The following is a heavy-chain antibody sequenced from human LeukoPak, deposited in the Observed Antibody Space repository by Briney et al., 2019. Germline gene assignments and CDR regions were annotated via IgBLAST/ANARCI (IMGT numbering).Heavy chain of an antibody. D-gene: IGHD3-22*01. CDR2: ISSSGDIK. CDR3: ARGGLTYDSSLDY. CDR1: GFTFSDYY. Sequence: NPGGSLRLSCAASGFTFSDYYMSWIRQAPGKGLEWVSDISSSGDIKSYADSVKGRFTISRDNAKTSLHLQMNSLRAEDTAVYYCARGGLTYDSSLDYWGQGTLVTVSS. V-gene: IGHV3-11*01. J-gene: IGHJ4*02.